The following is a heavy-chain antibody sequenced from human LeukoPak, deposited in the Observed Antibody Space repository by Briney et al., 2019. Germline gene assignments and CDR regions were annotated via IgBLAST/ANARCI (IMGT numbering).Heavy chain of an antibody. V-gene: IGHV3-48*01. CDR2: ISSSSCTI. CDR1: GFTFSSYS. J-gene: IGHJ4*02. CDR3: ARIVGATSY. D-gene: IGHD1-26*01. Sequence: GRSLRISCAASGFTFSSYSMNWVRQAPGKGLEWVSYISSSSCTIYYADSVKGRFAISRDNAKNSLYLQMNSLRAEDTAVYYCARIVGATSYWGQGTLVTVSS.